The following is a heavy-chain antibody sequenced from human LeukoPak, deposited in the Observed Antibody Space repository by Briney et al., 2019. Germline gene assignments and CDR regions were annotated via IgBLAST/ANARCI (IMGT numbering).Heavy chain of an antibody. CDR1: GGSISSYY. CDR2: IYYSGST. V-gene: IGHV4-59*01. CDR3: ARGTVTAIRPPYFDP. D-gene: IGHD2-21*02. Sequence: PSETLSLTCTVSGGSISSYYWSWIRQPPGKGLEWIGHIYYSGSTNYNPSLKSRVTISVDTSKNQFSLKLSSVTAADTAVYYCARGTVTAIRPPYFDPWGQGTLVTVSS. J-gene: IGHJ5*02.